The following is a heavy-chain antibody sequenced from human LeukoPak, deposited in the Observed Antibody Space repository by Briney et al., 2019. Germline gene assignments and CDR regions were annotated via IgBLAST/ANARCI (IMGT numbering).Heavy chain of an antibody. Sequence: GGSLRLSCAASGFTVSSNYMSWVRQAPGKGLEWVSVIYSGGTTYYADSVKGRFTISRDNSKNTLYLQMNSLRAEDTAVYYCAASGGVTSGAFDIWGQGTMVTVSS. D-gene: IGHD2-21*02. CDR3: AASGGVTSGAFDI. CDR1: GFTVSSNY. CDR2: IYSGGTT. J-gene: IGHJ3*02. V-gene: IGHV3-53*01.